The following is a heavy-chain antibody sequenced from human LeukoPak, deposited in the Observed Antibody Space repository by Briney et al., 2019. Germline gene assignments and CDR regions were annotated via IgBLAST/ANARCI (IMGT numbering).Heavy chain of an antibody. CDR3: AREESGSYLGNGAFDI. CDR1: GYTFTSYY. V-gene: IGHV1-46*01. Sequence: GASVKVSCKASGYTFTSYYMHWVRQAPGQGLEWMGIINPSGGSTSYAQKFQGRVTITADKSTSTAYMELSSLRSEDTAVYYCAREESGSYLGNGAFDIWGQGTMVTVSS. CDR2: INPSGGST. J-gene: IGHJ3*02. D-gene: IGHD1-26*01.